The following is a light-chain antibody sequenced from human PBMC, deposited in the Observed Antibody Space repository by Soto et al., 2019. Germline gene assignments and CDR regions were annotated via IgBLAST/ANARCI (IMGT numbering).Light chain of an antibody. CDR1: SSNIGSNT. Sequence: QSVLSQPPSASWTPGQRVTISCSGSSSNIGSNTVSWYHQFPGTAPKLLIYFNIQRPSGVPDRFSGSKSGTSASLAISGLQSEDEADYYCAAWDDSLNGYVFGTGTKVTVL. V-gene: IGLV1-44*01. J-gene: IGLJ1*01. CDR2: FNI. CDR3: AAWDDSLNGYV.